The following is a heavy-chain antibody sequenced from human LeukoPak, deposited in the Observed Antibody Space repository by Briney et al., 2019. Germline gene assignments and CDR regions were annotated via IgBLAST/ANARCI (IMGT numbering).Heavy chain of an antibody. CDR1: GFTFSNSA. D-gene: IGHD6-19*01. V-gene: IGHV3-23*01. J-gene: IGHJ4*01. Sequence: HSGRSLRLSCAASGFTFSNSAMSWVRQAPGKGLEWVSTLSVSGITTYYADSVKGRFTISRDNSKNTLYLQMNSLRAEDTAVYYCAKGIYSSGWSYFDYWGHGTLVTVSS. CDR3: AKGIYSSGWSYFDY. CDR2: LSVSGITT.